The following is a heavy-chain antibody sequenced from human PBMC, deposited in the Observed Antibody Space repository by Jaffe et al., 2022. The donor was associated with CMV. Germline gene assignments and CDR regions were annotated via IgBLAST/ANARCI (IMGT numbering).Heavy chain of an antibody. J-gene: IGHJ4*02. V-gene: IGHV3-21*01. CDR1: GFTFSSYS. CDR3: AAHDYGDYGPGVDY. CDR2: ISSSSSYI. D-gene: IGHD4-17*01. Sequence: EVQLVESGGGLVKPGGSLRLSCAASGFTFSSYSMNWVRQAPGKGLEWVSSISSSSSYIYYADSVKGRFTISRDNAKNSLYLQMNSLRAEDTAVYYCAAHDYGDYGPGVDYWGQGTLVTVSS.